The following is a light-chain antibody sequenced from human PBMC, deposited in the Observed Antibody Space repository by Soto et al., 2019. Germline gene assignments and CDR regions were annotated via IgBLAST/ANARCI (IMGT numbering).Light chain of an antibody. CDR1: SSDVGAYDY. J-gene: IGLJ2*01. CDR2: DVS. V-gene: IGLV2-14*01. Sequence: QSVLTQPASVSGSPGQSIAISCTGTSSDVGAYDYVSWYQQHPGEAPKVKIYDVSHRPSGVSDHFSGSKSGNTASLTISGLQAEDEADYYCSSYAKSGSVVFGGGTKLTVL. CDR3: SSYAKSGSVV.